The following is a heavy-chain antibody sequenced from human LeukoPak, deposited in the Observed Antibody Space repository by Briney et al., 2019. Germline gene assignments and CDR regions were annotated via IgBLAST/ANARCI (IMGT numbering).Heavy chain of an antibody. Sequence: PGGSLRLSCAASGFTFGDYYMSWVRQTPGKGLEWVSAIYSGGSTYYAASVKGRFTISRDNSKNTLYLQMNSLRAEDTAVYYCARASTGDDAFDIWGQGTMVTVSS. CDR1: GFTFGDYY. CDR3: ARASTGDDAFDI. V-gene: IGHV3-53*01. CDR2: IYSGGST. D-gene: IGHD7-27*01. J-gene: IGHJ3*02.